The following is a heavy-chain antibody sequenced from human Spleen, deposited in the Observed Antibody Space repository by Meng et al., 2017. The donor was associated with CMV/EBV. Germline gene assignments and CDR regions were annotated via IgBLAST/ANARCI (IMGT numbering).Heavy chain of an antibody. V-gene: IGHV3-30*19. D-gene: IGHD2-15*01. CDR2: ISNDGNNK. CDR1: FTYYG. Sequence: FTYYGMHWVRQAPGKGLEWVAVISNDGNNKYYTDSVKGRFTISRDNSENTLYLQMDSLRAEDTALYYCARGTGDCSGGTCYSDFDYWGQGTLVTVSS. J-gene: IGHJ4*02. CDR3: ARGTGDCSGGTCYSDFDY.